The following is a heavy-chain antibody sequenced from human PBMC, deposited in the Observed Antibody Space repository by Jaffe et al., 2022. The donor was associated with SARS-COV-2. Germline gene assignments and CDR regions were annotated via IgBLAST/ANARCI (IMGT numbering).Heavy chain of an antibody. V-gene: IGHV1-69*08. J-gene: IGHJ6*02. Sequence: QVQLVQSGAEVKKPGSSVKVSCKASGGTFSSYTISWVRQAPGQGLEWMGRIIPILGIANYAQKFQGRVTITADKSTSTAYMELSSLRSEDTAVYYCARDFGELDGSYYYYGMDVWGQGTTVTVSS. D-gene: IGHD3-3*01. CDR2: IIPILGIA. CDR1: GGTFSSYT. CDR3: ARDFGELDGSYYYYGMDV.